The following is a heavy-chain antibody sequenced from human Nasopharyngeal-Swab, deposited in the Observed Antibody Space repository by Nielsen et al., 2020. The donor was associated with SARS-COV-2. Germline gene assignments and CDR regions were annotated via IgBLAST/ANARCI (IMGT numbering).Heavy chain of an antibody. V-gene: IGHV1-2*06. CDR3: ARGSTVSHAYYYYGMDV. Sequence: WVRQAPGQGLEWMGRINPNSGGTNYAQKFQGRVTITRDTSASTAYMELSSLRSEDTAVYYCARGSTVSHAYYYYGMDVWGQGTTVTVSS. D-gene: IGHD4-17*01. CDR2: INPNSGGT. J-gene: IGHJ6*02.